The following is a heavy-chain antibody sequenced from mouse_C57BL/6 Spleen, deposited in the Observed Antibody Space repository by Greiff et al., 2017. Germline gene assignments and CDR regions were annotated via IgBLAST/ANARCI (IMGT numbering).Heavy chain of an antibody. J-gene: IGHJ2*01. CDR3: ARGDYGSSCFGY. D-gene: IGHD1-1*01. V-gene: IGHV1-55*01. CDR2: IYPGSGST. Sequence: QVQLQQPGAELVKPGASVKMSCKASGYTFTSYWITWVKQRPGQGLEWIGDIYPGSGSTNYNEKLKSKATLTVDTSSSTAYMQLSSLTSGDSAVYYGARGDYGSSCFGYWGQGTTLTVST. CDR1: GYTFTSYW.